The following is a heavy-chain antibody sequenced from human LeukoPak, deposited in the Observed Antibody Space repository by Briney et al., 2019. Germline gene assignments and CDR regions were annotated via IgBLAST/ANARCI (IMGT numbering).Heavy chain of an antibody. J-gene: IGHJ4*02. CDR1: GFSFSENA. CDR3: SGHGSSSY. V-gene: IGHV3-23*01. D-gene: IGHD6-13*01. CDR2: IRSTGDT. Sequence: PGGSLRLSCATSGFSFSENALSWFRQAPGKGLEWVSDIRSTGDTYYAESVKGWFTISRDNSKNTLYLQMNSLRADDTALYYASGHGSSSYWGQGTLVTVSS.